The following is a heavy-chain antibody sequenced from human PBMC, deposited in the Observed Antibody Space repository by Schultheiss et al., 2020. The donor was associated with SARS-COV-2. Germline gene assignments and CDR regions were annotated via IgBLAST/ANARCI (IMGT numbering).Heavy chain of an antibody. CDR1: GYTFTSYY. D-gene: IGHD2-15*01. Sequence: ASVKVSCKASGYTFTSYYMHWVRQAPGQGLEWMGIINPNSGGTNYAQKFQGRVTMTRDTSISTAYMELNSLRSDDTAVYYCARDACSGGSCYYAQDAFDIWGQGTMVTVSS. V-gene: IGHV1-2*02. CDR2: INPNSGGT. J-gene: IGHJ3*02. CDR3: ARDACSGGSCYYAQDAFDI.